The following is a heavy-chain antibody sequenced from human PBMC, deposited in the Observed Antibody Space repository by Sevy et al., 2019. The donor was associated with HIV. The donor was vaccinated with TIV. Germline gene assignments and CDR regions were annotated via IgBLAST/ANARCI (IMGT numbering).Heavy chain of an antibody. V-gene: IGHV3-23*01. CDR3: AKDLEQYSSRRGGYYYYYMDV. J-gene: IGHJ6*03. CDR1: GFTFSSYA. CDR2: ISGSGGST. D-gene: IGHD6-13*01. Sequence: GGSLRLSCAASGFTFSSYAMSWVRQAPGKGLEWVSAISGSGGSTYYADSVKGRFTISRDNAKNTLYLQMNSLRAEDTAVYYCAKDLEQYSSRRGGYYYYYMDVWGKGTTVTVSS.